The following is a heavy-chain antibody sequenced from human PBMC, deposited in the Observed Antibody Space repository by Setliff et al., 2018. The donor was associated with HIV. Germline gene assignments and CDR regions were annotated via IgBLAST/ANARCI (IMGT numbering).Heavy chain of an antibody. Sequence: GGSLRLSCAAPGFTFNNAWMNWVRQAPGKGLEWVGRTRNEANSYTTEYAASVKGRFTISRDDSKNSLYLQMNSLKTEDTAVYYCARGSTVGTAFDYWGQGTLVTVSS. J-gene: IGHJ4*02. CDR1: GFTFNNAW. V-gene: IGHV3-72*01. CDR2: TRNEANSYTT. D-gene: IGHD4-17*01. CDR3: ARGSTVGTAFDY.